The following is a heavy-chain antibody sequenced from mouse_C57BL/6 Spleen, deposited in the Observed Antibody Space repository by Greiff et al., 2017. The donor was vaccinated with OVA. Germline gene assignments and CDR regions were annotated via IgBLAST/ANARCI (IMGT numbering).Heavy chain of an antibody. Sequence: QVQLQQSGPELVKPGASVKISCKASGYAFSSSWMNWVKQRPGKGLEWIGRIYPGDGDTNYNGKFKGKATLTADKSSSTAYMQLSSLTSEDYAVYFCARGDCDIGYWGQGTTLTVSS. D-gene: IGHD2-13*01. CDR3: ARGDCDIGY. CDR1: GYAFSSSW. CDR2: IYPGDGDT. V-gene: IGHV1-82*01. J-gene: IGHJ2*01.